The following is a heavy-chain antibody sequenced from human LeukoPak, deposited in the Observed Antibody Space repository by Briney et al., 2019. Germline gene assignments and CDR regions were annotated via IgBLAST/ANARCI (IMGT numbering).Heavy chain of an antibody. CDR2: ISYDASNK. J-gene: IGHJ6*02. Sequence: GGSLRLSCAASGFIFSSYAMHWVRQAPGKGLEWVAVISYDASNKYYADSVKGRFTISRDNSKNTLYLQMNSLRAEDTAVYYCARGGSYNYASYFYGMDVWGQGTTVTVSS. V-gene: IGHV3-30-3*01. D-gene: IGHD5-24*01. CDR3: ARGGSYNYASYFYGMDV. CDR1: GFIFSSYA.